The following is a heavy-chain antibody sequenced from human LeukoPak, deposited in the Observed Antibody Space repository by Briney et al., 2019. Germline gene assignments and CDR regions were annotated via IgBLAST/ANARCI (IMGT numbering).Heavy chain of an antibody. J-gene: IGHJ4*02. CDR2: IKEDGSET. V-gene: IGHV3-7*03. CDR3: ARDPYVSNFDY. D-gene: IGHD3-10*02. CDR1: GFTVSSNY. Sequence: GGSLRLSCAASGFTVSSNYMSWARQAPGKGPEWMGNIKEDGSETYYVDSVKGRFTISRDNAQNSLYLHMHSLRVEDTAVYYCARDPYVSNFDYWGQGTLVTVSS.